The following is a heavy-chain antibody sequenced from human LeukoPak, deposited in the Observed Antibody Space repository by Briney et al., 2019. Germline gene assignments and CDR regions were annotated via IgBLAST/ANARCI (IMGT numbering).Heavy chain of an antibody. D-gene: IGHD5-24*01. CDR1: GFTFSSYA. CDR2: ISGSGGST. CDR3: AKARDGYNLIPDAFDI. J-gene: IGHJ3*02. Sequence: PGGSLRLSCAASGFTFSSYAMSWVRQAPGKGLEWVSAISGSGGSTYYADSVKGRFTISRDNSKNTLYLQMNSLRAEDTAVYYCAKARDGYNLIPDAFDIWSQGTMVTVSS. V-gene: IGHV3-23*01.